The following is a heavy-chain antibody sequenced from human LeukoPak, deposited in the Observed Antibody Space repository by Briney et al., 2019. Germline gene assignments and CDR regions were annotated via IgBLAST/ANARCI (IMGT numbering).Heavy chain of an antibody. V-gene: IGHV5-51*01. Sequence: GESLKISCKGSGYSFTSYWIGWVRQMPGKGLEWMGIIYPGDSDTRYSPSFQGQVTISADKSISTAYLQWSSLKASDTAMYYCARFRPLQPSGARSYYYGMDVWGQGTTVTVSS. CDR1: GYSFTSYW. J-gene: IGHJ6*02. CDR3: ARFRPLQPSGARSYYYGMDV. D-gene: IGHD3-10*01. CDR2: IYPGDSDT.